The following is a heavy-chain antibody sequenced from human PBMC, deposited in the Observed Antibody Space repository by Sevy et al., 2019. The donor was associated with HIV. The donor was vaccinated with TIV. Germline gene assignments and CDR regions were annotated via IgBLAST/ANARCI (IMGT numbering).Heavy chain of an antibody. CDR3: ARDRDYYGSGTYDY. CDR1: QFTFRDYT. J-gene: IGHJ4*02. Sequence: GGFLRLSCAASQFTFRDYTMNWVRQTPGKGLEWISYISSGSSYISYADSVKGRFTISRDNAENSLYLQMNRLRAEDTGVYFCARDRDYYGSGTYDYWGQGTLVTVSS. V-gene: IGHV3-21*06. D-gene: IGHD3-10*01. CDR2: ISSGSSYI.